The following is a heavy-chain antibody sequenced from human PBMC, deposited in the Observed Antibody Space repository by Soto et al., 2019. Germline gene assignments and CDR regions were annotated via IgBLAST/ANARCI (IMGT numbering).Heavy chain of an antibody. V-gene: IGHV1-69*01. Sequence: QVQLVQSGAEVKKPGSSVKVSCKASGGTFSSYAISWVRQAPGQGLEWMGGIIPIFGTANYARKFQGRVTTTADESTSTAYMELSRLRSEDTAVHYCARAPRIATILNWFDPWGQGSLVTVSS. CDR2: IIPIFGTA. CDR3: ARAPRIATILNWFDP. D-gene: IGHD2-21*01. J-gene: IGHJ5*02. CDR1: GGTFSSYA.